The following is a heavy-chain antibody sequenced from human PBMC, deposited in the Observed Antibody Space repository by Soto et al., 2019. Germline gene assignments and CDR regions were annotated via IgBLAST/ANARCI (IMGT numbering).Heavy chain of an antibody. Sequence: PGGSLRLSCAASGFIFSDYYINWTRQAPGKGLEWVSFISGSGGHTHYADSVKGRFTISRDSAMNSVSLQMNSLRAEDTAVYFCARSLGLAAAGGLDNWGQGTLVTVSS. J-gene: IGHJ4*02. CDR3: ARSLGLAAAGGLDN. D-gene: IGHD6-13*01. CDR1: GFIFSDYY. CDR2: ISGSGGHT. V-gene: IGHV3-11*06.